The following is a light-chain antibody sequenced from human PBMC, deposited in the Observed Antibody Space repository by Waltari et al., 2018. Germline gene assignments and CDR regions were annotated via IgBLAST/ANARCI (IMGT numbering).Light chain of an antibody. CDR2: YRSDSDK. J-gene: IGLJ3*02. CDR3: MIWDSSAWV. V-gene: IGLV5-45*03. CDR1: SGIDVGTYR. Sequence: QAVLTQPSSLSASPGASASLTCTLRSGIDVGTYRIYWYQQKPGSPPHYLLRYRSDSDKQQGSGVPGRFSGSKDASANAGILLISGLQSDDEADYYCMIWDSSAWVFGGGTKLTVL.